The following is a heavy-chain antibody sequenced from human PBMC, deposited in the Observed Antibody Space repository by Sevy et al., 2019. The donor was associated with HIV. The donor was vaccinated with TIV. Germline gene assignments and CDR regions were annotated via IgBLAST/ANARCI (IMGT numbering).Heavy chain of an antibody. J-gene: IGHJ4*02. CDR3: ARGGALTYYDTSGFQNYFDS. V-gene: IGHV4-59*11. CDR2: MYDSGSS. CDR1: GGSISGHY. Sequence: SETLSLTCTVSGGSISGHYWGWIRQSPGKGLEWIAYMYDSGSSNYNTSLRSRVTISVDTSKNQSSLRLSSVTAADTAVYYCARGGALTYYDTSGFQNYFDSWGPGNLVTVSS. D-gene: IGHD3-22*01.